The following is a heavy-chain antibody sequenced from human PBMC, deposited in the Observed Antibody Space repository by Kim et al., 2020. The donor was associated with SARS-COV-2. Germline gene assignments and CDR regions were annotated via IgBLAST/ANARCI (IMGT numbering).Heavy chain of an antibody. CDR3: ARHNILTGFDY. J-gene: IGHJ4*02. CDR2: T. Sequence: TGSSPSFQGQSTISADKSISTAYLQWSSLQASDTAIYYCARHNILTGFDYWGQGTLVTVSS. D-gene: IGHD3-9*01. V-gene: IGHV5-51*01.